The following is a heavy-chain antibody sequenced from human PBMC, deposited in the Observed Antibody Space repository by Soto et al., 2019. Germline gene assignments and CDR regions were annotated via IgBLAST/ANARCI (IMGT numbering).Heavy chain of an antibody. CDR2: IYSGGST. D-gene: IGHD5-12*01. Sequence: EVQLVESGGGLVQPGGSLRLSCAASGFTVSSNYMSWVRQAPGKGLEWVSVIYSGGSTYYADSVKGRFTISRDNSKNTVDLQMNSLRAEDTAVYYCARDLGEIVATAPSYYYAMDVWGQGTTVTVSS. CDR3: ARDLGEIVATAPSYYYAMDV. CDR1: GFTVSSNY. J-gene: IGHJ6*02. V-gene: IGHV3-66*01.